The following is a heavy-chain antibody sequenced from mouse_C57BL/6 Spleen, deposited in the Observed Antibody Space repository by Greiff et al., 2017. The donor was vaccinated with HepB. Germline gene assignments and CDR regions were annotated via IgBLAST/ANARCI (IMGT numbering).Heavy chain of an antibody. D-gene: IGHD1-1*01. CDR3: ASFEGLRDYAMDY. Sequence: EVMLVESGGGLVKPGGSLKLSCAASGFTFSSYSMSWVRQTPEKRLEWVATISDGGSYTYYPDNVKGRFTISRDNAKNNLYLQMSHLKSEDTAMYYCASFEGLRDYAMDYWGQGTSVTVSS. CDR1: GFTFSSYS. J-gene: IGHJ4*01. CDR2: ISDGGSYT. V-gene: IGHV5-4*03.